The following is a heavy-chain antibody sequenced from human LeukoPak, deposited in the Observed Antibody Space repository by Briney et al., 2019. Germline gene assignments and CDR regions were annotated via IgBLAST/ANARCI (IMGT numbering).Heavy chain of an antibody. CDR2: INPNSGGT. CDR1: GHTFTGYY. CDR3: ASQSRIITIFGVVMTAHAFDI. Sequence: ASVKVSCKASGHTFTGYYMHWVRQAPGQGLEWMGWINPNSGGTNYAQKFQGRVTMTRDTSISTAYMELSRLRSDDTAVYYCASQSRIITIFGVVMTAHAFDIWGQETMVTVSS. D-gene: IGHD3-3*01. J-gene: IGHJ3*02. V-gene: IGHV1-2*02.